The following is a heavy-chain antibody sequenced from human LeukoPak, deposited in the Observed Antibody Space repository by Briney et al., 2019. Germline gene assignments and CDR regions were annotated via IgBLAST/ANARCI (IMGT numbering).Heavy chain of an antibody. CDR3: ARADELGYYYYTDV. D-gene: IGHD1-7*01. J-gene: IGHJ6*03. Sequence: SGTLSVTCSVSRYSLSSGFYWGWIPQPPGKGLEWIGIIYHSGITYYNPSLKSRVTISVDTSKNQFSLKLSSVTAADTAVYFCARADELGYYYYTDVWGKRTTGTVSS. CDR1: RYSLSSGFY. V-gene: IGHV4-38-2*02. CDR2: IYHSGIT.